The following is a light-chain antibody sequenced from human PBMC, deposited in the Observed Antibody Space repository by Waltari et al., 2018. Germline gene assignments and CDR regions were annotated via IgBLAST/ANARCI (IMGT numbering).Light chain of an antibody. CDR2: ASS. J-gene: IGKJ1*01. CDR1: QGVGSS. CDR3: QQYYSYPVT. V-gene: IGKV1-8*01. Sequence: AIRLTQSPSSHAASTGDRVTITCRASQGVGSSLAWDQQKSGRAQKPLLYASSSLEAEVPSRFGGSGSWTDFTLTISCLQSEDFASYFCQQYYSYPVTFGQGT.